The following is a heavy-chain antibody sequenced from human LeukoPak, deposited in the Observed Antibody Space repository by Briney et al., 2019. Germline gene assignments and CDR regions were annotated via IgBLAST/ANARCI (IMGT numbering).Heavy chain of an antibody. Sequence: SVKVSCKASGGTFSSYAISWLRQAPGQGLEWMGGIIPIFGTANYAQKFQGRVTITTDESTSTAYMELSSLRSEDTAVYYCARDMGYCSSTSCPAWDYWGQGTLVTVSS. CDR2: IIPIFGTA. V-gene: IGHV1-69*05. CDR1: GGTFSSYA. D-gene: IGHD2-2*01. CDR3: ARDMGYCSSTSCPAWDY. J-gene: IGHJ4*02.